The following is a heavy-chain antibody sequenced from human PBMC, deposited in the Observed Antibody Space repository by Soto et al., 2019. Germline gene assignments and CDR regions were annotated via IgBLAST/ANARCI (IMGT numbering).Heavy chain of an antibody. D-gene: IGHD3-16*02. Sequence: QVQLVESGGGVVQPGRSLRLSCAASGFTFSSYGMHWVRQAPGKGLEWVAVISYDGSNKYYADSVKGRFTISRDNSKNTLYLQMNSLGAEDTAVYYCAKGYYDYVWGSYRYLGSFDYWGQGTLVTVSS. J-gene: IGHJ4*02. CDR3: AKGYYDYVWGSYRYLGSFDY. V-gene: IGHV3-30*18. CDR2: ISYDGSNK. CDR1: GFTFSSYG.